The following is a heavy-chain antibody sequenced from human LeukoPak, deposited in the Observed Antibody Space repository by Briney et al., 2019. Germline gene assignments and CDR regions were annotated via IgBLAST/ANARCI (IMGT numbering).Heavy chain of an antibody. CDR1: GFTVSSNY. D-gene: IGHD2-2*01. V-gene: IGHV3-66*01. Sequence: GGSLRLSCAASGFTVSSNYMSWVRQAPGKGLEWVSVIYSGGSTYYADSVKGRFTISRDNSKNTLYLQMNSLRAEDTGVYYCARDLRYCSSTSCYLSSPDYWGQGTLVTVSS. CDR3: ARDLRYCSSTSCYLSSPDY. J-gene: IGHJ4*02. CDR2: IYSGGST.